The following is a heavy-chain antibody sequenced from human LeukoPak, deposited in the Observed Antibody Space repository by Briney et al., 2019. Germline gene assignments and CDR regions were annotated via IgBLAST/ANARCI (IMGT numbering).Heavy chain of an antibody. Sequence: ASVKVSCKASGYTFTSYDVNWVRQATGQGLEWMRWMDPNSGNTAYAQKFQGRLTITRNTSISTAYMELSSLSSEDTAVYYCASANFQHWGQGTLVTVSS. CDR1: GYTFTSYD. D-gene: IGHD2-8*01. CDR2: MDPNSGNT. V-gene: IGHV1-8*03. J-gene: IGHJ1*01. CDR3: ASANFQH.